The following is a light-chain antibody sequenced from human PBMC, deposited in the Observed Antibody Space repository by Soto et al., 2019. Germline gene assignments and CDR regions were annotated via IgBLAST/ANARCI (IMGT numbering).Light chain of an antibody. Sequence: DIQMTQSPTSLSASVGDRVPITCRASQGIRNYVAWYQQIPGKAPKLLIYAASTLQSGVPSRFSGSGSGTDFTLTSNGLQPEDVATYSCQKYSSVPVFGPGTKVEIK. CDR3: QKYSSVPV. V-gene: IGKV1-27*01. CDR1: QGIRNY. J-gene: IGKJ3*01. CDR2: AAS.